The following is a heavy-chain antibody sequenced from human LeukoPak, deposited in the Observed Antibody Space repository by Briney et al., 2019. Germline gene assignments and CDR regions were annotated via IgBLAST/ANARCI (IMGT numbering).Heavy chain of an antibody. V-gene: IGHV1-24*01. CDR2: FDPEDGET. CDR3: ATGFVGFGEPHDY. D-gene: IGHD3-10*01. Sequence: GAPVKVSCKVSGYTLTELSMHWVRQAPGKGLEWMGGFDPEDGETIYAQKFQGRVTMTEDTSTGTAYMELSSLRSEDTAVYYCATGFVGFGEPHDYWGQGTLVTVSS. J-gene: IGHJ4*02. CDR1: GYTLTELS.